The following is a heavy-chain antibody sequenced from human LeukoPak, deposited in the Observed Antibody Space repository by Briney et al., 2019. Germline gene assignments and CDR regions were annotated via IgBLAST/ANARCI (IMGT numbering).Heavy chain of an antibody. J-gene: IGHJ4*02. Sequence: SGTLSLTCTVSGDSISSRSWWNWVRQPPGKGLEWIGEMYHSGTTNYNPSLNSRVTISVDKSKNQFSLKLTSVTAADTAFYYCAKDVGSLAGNSWGQGTLVTVSS. CDR1: GDSISSRSW. CDR2: MYHSGTT. V-gene: IGHV4-4*02. CDR3: AKDVGSLAGNS. D-gene: IGHD6-19*01.